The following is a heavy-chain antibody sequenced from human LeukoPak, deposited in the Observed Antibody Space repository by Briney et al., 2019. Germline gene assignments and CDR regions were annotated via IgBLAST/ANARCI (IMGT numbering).Heavy chain of an antibody. J-gene: IGHJ4*02. CDR2: FDPEDGET. V-gene: IGHV1-24*01. CDR3: ATKYYYGSGSRNFAY. D-gene: IGHD3-10*01. Sequence: ASVKVSCKVSGYTLTELSMHWVRQAPGKGLEWMGGFDPEDGETIYAQKFQGRVTMTEDTSTDTAYMELSSLRSEDTAVYYCATKYYYGSGSRNFAYWGQGTLVTVSS. CDR1: GYTLTELS.